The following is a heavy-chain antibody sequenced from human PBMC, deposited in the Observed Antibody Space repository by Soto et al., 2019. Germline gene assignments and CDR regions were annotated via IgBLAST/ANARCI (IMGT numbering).Heavy chain of an antibody. J-gene: IGHJ4*02. CDR3: ARRYGWLYFDY. CDR1: GVPISSSNFC. V-gene: IGHV4-39*01. Sequence: ETLSLNCIVSGVPISSSNFCWAWISQPPGKVLEWIGTIFYSGSTCYNPSLKSRVTISVDTSKNQFALRLISVTAADTALYYCARRYGWLYFDYWGQGSLVTVS. CDR2: IFYSGST. D-gene: IGHD6-19*01.